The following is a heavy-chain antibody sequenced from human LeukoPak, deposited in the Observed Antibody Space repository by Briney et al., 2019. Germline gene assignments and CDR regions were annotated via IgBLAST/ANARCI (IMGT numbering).Heavy chain of an antibody. J-gene: IGHJ4*02. CDR3: AREYYDILTGSLDY. CDR2: INPHSGGT. V-gene: IGHV1-2*02. D-gene: IGHD3-9*01. CDR1: GFRFTGYY. Sequence: ASVKVSCKASGFRFTGYYIHWVRQAPGQGLEWMGWINPHSGGTKFAQKFQGRVTMTRDTSISTAYMEVSRLRSDDAAVYYCAREYYDILTGSLDYWGQGTLVTVSS.